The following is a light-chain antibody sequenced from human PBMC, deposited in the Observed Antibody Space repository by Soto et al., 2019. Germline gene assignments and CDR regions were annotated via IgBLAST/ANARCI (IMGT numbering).Light chain of an antibody. J-gene: IGKJ4*01. Sequence: EIVMTQSPATLSVSPGDRATLSCRASQSVSSNLAWYQQKPGQAPKLLIYGASTRATGIPSRFSGSGSGTEFTLTISSLQSEDVAAYYCQQYNNWPFTFGGGTKVEIK. CDR3: QQYNNWPFT. CDR2: GAS. CDR1: QSVSSN. V-gene: IGKV3-15*01.